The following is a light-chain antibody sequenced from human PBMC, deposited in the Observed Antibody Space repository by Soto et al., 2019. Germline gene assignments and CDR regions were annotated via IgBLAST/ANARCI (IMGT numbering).Light chain of an antibody. V-gene: IGLV1-40*01. J-gene: IGLJ2*01. Sequence: QSVLTQPPSVSGAPGQRVTISCTGSSSNIGAGYDVHWYQQLPGTAPNLLIYGNSNRPSGVPDRFSGSKSGTSASLAITGLQAEEEDDYYCQSYDSSLSGLFGGGTKLTVL. CDR1: SSNIGAGYD. CDR2: GNS. CDR3: QSYDSSLSGL.